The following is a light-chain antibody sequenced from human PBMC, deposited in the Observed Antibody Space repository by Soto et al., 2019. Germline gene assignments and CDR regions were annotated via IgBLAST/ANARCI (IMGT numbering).Light chain of an antibody. CDR3: SSYTSSSTRPDV. CDR1: SSDVGGYNY. Sequence: QSALTQPASVSGSPGQSITISCTGTSSDVGGYNYVSWYQQHPGKAPKLMIYEVSNRPSGVSNRFSGSKSGNTASLTISGVQAEDEAHYYCSSYTSSSTRPDVFGTGTKLTVL. J-gene: IGLJ1*01. V-gene: IGLV2-14*01. CDR2: EVS.